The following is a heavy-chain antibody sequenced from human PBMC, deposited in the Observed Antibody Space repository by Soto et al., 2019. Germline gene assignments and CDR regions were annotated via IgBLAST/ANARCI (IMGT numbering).Heavy chain of an antibody. D-gene: IGHD3-10*01. CDR2: MNPNSGNT. Sequence: ASVKVSCKASGYTFTSYDINWVRQATGQGLEWMGWMNPNSGNTGYAQKFQGRVTMTRNTSISTAYMELSSLRSEDTAVYYCARYYGSGSYYYYYYYYGMDVWGQGTTVTVSS. CDR3: ARYYGSGSYYYYYYYYGMDV. CDR1: GYTFTSYD. V-gene: IGHV1-8*01. J-gene: IGHJ6*02.